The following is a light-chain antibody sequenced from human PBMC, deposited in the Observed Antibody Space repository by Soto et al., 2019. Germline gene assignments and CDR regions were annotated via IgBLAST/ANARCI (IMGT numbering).Light chain of an antibody. CDR1: QSVTTR. V-gene: IGKV3-20*01. CDR2: GAS. CDR3: QHYGSSSWT. J-gene: IGKJ1*01. Sequence: IVLTQSPGTLSLSPGERVTLSCRASQSVTTRLAWYQHKPGQAPTLLMSGASNRASGVPVRFSGSGSGTDFTLSISRLEPEDFAVYYCQHYGSSSWTFGQGTKVEIK.